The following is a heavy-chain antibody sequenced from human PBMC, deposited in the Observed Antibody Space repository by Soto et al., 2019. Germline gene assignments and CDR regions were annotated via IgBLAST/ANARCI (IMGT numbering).Heavy chain of an antibody. J-gene: IGHJ4*02. CDR2: IYYSGST. CDR1: GGSISSSSYY. D-gene: IGHD5-18*01. Sequence: SETLSLTCTVSGGSISSSSYYWGWIRQPPGKGLEWIGSIYYSGSTYYNPSLKSRVPISVDTSKNQFSLKLSSVTAADTAVYYCARHVEDTAMVTNDYWGQGTLVTVSS. V-gene: IGHV4-39*01. CDR3: ARHVEDTAMVTNDY.